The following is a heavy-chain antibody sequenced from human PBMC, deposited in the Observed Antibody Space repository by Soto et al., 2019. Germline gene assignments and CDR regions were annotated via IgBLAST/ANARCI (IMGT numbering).Heavy chain of an antibody. D-gene: IGHD3-10*01. CDR1: GGSVSRSVYY. Sequence: QLQLQESGPGLVKPSETLSLTCTVSGGSVSRSVYYWGWIRQPPGKGLEWIGSIYYSGSTYYNPSLKSRVPISVDTYKNQFHLKRRSTSAADTAVYYCGRQSSSGSYYIYYYYGMDVWGQGTTVTVSS. V-gene: IGHV4-39*01. J-gene: IGHJ6*02. CDR3: GRQSSSGSYYIYYYYGMDV. CDR2: IYYSGST.